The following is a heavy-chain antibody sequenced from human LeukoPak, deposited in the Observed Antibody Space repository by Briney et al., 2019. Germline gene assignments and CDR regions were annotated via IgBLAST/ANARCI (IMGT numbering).Heavy chain of an antibody. CDR1: GFTFSSYG. V-gene: IGHV3-33*01. CDR2: IWYDGSNK. Sequence: PGRSLRLSCAASGFTFSSYGMHWVRQAPGKGLEWVAVIWYDGSNKYYADSVKGRFTISRDNSKNTLYLQMSSLRAEDTAVYYCARDHDFWSGIDHWGQGTLVTVSS. D-gene: IGHD3-3*01. CDR3: ARDHDFWSGIDH. J-gene: IGHJ4*02.